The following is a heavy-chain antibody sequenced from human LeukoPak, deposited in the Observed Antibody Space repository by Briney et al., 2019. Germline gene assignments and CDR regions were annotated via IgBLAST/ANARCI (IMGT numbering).Heavy chain of an antibody. Sequence: GGSLRPSCAASGFTFSDYYMSWIRQAPGKGLEWVSYISSSGSTIYYADSVKGRFTISRDNAKNSLYLQMNSLRAEDTAVYYCARAPAYCGGDCYSGGYFDYWGQGTLVTVSS. D-gene: IGHD2-21*02. V-gene: IGHV3-11*01. CDR2: ISSSGSTI. CDR1: GFTFSDYY. CDR3: ARAPAYCGGDCYSGGYFDY. J-gene: IGHJ4*02.